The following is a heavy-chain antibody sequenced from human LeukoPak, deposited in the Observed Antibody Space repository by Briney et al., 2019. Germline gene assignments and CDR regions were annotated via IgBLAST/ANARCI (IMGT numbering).Heavy chain of an antibody. CDR3: ARDAPYGDQYYFDY. CDR1: GFTFRSHA. V-gene: IGHV3-23*01. J-gene: IGHJ4*02. D-gene: IGHD4-17*01. Sequence: GSLRLSCVGSGFTFRSHAMSWVRQAPEKGLEFVSGIYENGGTTYYADSVKGRFSISRDNSKNTLYLQMDSLRGEDTAVYYCARDAPYGDQYYFDYWGQGTLVTVSS. CDR2: IYENGGTT.